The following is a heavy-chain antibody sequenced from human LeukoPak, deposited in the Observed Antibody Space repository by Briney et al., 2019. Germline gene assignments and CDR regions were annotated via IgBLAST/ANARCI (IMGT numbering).Heavy chain of an antibody. CDR3: AKDRYSSSWYTIDY. Sequence: PGGSLRLSCAASGFTFSYYSMNWVREAPGKGLEWASSITGDSGDILYADSMKGRFTISRDNAKNSLYLHMNSLRVEDTALYFCAKDRYSSSWYTIDYWGQGTLVTVSS. V-gene: IGHV3-21*04. D-gene: IGHD6-13*01. J-gene: IGHJ4*02. CDR2: ITGDSGDI. CDR1: GFTFSYYS.